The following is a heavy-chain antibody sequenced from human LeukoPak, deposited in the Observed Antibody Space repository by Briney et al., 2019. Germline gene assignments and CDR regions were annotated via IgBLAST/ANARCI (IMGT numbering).Heavy chain of an antibody. Sequence: GGSLRLSCAASGYTFSSYEMNWVRQAPGKGLEWVSYISSSGSTIYYADSVKGRFTISGDNAKNSLYLQMNSLRAEDTAVYYCAELGITMIGGVWGKGTTVTISS. CDR3: AELGITMIGGV. J-gene: IGHJ6*04. D-gene: IGHD3-10*02. CDR2: ISSSGSTI. CDR1: GYTFSSYE. V-gene: IGHV3-48*03.